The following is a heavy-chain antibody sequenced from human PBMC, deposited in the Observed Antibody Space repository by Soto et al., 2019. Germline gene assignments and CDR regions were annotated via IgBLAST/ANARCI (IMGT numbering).Heavy chain of an antibody. J-gene: IGHJ4*02. CDR2: ISAYNGNT. Sequence: ASVKVSCKGSVYPFTSYGISCVRQAPGQGLEWMGWISAYNGNTNYAQKLQGRVTMTTDTSTSTAYMELRSLRSDDTAVYYCARVVGDSDYFDYWGQGTLVTVSS. CDR1: VYPFTSYG. CDR3: ARVVGDSDYFDY. V-gene: IGHV1-18*01. D-gene: IGHD4-17*01.